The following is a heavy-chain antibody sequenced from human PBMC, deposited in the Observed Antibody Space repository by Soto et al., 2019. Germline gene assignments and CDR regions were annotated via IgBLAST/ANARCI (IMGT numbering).Heavy chain of an antibody. CDR3: AREDERWLPLRY. Sequence: ASVKVSCKASGYTFTGYYMHWVRQAPGQGLEWMGWINPNSGGTNYAQKFQGWVTMTRDTSISTAYMELSRLRSDETAMYYCAREDERWLPLRYGGQGTLVTVSS. CDR1: GYTFTGYY. CDR2: INPNSGGT. D-gene: IGHD5-12*01. V-gene: IGHV1-2*04. J-gene: IGHJ4*02.